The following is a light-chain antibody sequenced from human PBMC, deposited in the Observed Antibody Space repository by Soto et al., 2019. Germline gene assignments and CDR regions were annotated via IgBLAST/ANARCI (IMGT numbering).Light chain of an antibody. J-gene: IGLJ2*01. CDR1: SSNIGSNV. V-gene: IGLV1-51*02. CDR2: DDT. Sequence: QSVLTQPPSVSAAPGQKVTISCSGSSSNIGSNVVSWYQQVPGTAPRLLTYDDTKRASGIPDRFSGSKSGSSATLGITGLQTGDEADYYCGTWDNSLSVVVFGGGTQLTGL. CDR3: GTWDNSLSVVV.